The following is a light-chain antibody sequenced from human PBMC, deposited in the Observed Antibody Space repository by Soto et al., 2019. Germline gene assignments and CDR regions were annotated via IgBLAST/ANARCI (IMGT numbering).Light chain of an antibody. Sequence: QSALTQPRSVSGSPGQSVTISCNGTSSDVGGYSYVSWYQQRPGKAPKLMIYDVIKRPSGVPDRFSGSKSGNTASLTISGLQAEDEADYYCCSYAGSYTFVFGTGTKVTVL. V-gene: IGLV2-11*01. J-gene: IGLJ1*01. CDR1: SSDVGGYSY. CDR2: DVI. CDR3: CSYAGSYTFV.